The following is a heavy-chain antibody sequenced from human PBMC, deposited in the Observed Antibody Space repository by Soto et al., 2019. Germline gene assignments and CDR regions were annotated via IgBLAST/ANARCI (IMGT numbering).Heavy chain of an antibody. J-gene: IGHJ6*02. Sequence: PSQTLSLTCAISGDSVSGHSAAWNWIRQSPSRGLEWLGRTYYRSKWYNDYAVSVKSRITINPDTSKNQFSLQLNSVTPEDTAVYYCARFAGPIFGVANNYYYYGMDVWGQGTTVTVSS. V-gene: IGHV6-1*01. CDR2: TYYRSKWYN. CDR3: ARFAGPIFGVANNYYYYGMDV. CDR1: GDSVSGHSAA. D-gene: IGHD3-3*01.